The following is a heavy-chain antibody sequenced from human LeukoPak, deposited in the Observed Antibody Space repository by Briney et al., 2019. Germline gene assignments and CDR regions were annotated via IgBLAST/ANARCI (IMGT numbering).Heavy chain of an antibody. Sequence: GGSLRLSCAASGFTFCSYAMHWVRQAPGKGLEWVAVISSGGSDIYYADSVKGRFTISRDNSKNTLFLQMNSLRAEDTAVYYCTRDREGYSSGRGLDYWGQGALVTVSS. CDR3: TRDREGYSSGRGLDY. CDR2: ISSGGSDI. V-gene: IGHV3-30*04. CDR1: GFTFCSYA. J-gene: IGHJ4*02. D-gene: IGHD6-19*01.